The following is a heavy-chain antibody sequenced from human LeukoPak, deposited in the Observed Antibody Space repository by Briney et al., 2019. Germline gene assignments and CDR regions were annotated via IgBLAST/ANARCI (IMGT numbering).Heavy chain of an antibody. CDR1: GYTFTSYG. J-gene: IGHJ4*02. D-gene: IGHD6-19*01. CDR2: ISAYNGNT. CDR3: ARDRTPTSPEQGLAPFDY. Sequence: ASVKVSCKASGYTFTSYGISWVRQAPGQGLEWMGWISAYNGNTNYAQKLQGRVTMTTDTSTSTAYMELRSLRSDDTAVYYCARDRTPTSPEQGLAPFDYWGQGTLVTVSS. V-gene: IGHV1-18*01.